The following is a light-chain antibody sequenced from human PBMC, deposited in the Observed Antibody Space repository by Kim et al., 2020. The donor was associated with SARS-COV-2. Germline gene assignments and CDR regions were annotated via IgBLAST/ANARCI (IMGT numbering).Light chain of an antibody. Sequence: SYELTQPSSVSVSPGQTATITCSGDKLGDKYVCWYQKRPGQSPVLVIHQDTQRPSGIPERFSASNSGNTATLTISGTQDIDEADYYCQAWDSHTLYVFGPGTKVTVL. J-gene: IGLJ1*01. CDR1: KLGDKY. V-gene: IGLV3-1*01. CDR3: QAWDSHTLYV. CDR2: QDT.